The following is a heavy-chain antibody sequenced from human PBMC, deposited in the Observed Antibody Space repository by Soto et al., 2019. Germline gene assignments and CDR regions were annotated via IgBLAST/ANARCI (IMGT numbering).Heavy chain of an antibody. CDR1: GFSFSNAW. D-gene: IGHD3-10*01. J-gene: IGHJ4*02. CDR2: IKTKTEGGTT. V-gene: IGHV3-15*01. CDR3: GASYRGVIKY. Sequence: EVQLVESGGGLVKPGGSLRLSCAASGFSFSNAWMTWVRQVPGKGLEWVGRIKTKTEGGTTDYPAPVKGRFTISRDDTINPVYLQMNRLKTEDTAVYYCGASYRGVIKYWGQGTLVTVSS.